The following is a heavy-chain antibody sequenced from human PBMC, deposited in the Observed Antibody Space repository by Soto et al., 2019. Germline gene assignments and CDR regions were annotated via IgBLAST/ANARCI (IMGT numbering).Heavy chain of an antibody. CDR2: MYYGGST. Sequence: PSETLSLTCTVSGGSVSSGNYYCSWIRQPPGKGLEWIGYMYYGGSTNYNPSLKSRATISVDTSKNQFSLKLSSVTAADTAVYYCASAYDILTGYYKVSNWFDPWGQGTLVTVSS. CDR1: GGSVSSGNYY. CDR3: ASAYDILTGYYKVSNWFDP. V-gene: IGHV4-61*01. J-gene: IGHJ5*02. D-gene: IGHD3-9*01.